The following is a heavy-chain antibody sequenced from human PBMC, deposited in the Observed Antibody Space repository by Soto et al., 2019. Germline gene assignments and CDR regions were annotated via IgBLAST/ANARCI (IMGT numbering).Heavy chain of an antibody. CDR2: IYYSGST. Sequence: PSETLSLTCTVSGGSISSYYWSWIRQPPGKGLEWIGYIYYSGSTNYNPSLKSRVTISVDTSKNQFSLKLSSVTAADTAVYYCARDEGAAGTNYYYYYGMDVWGQGTTVTVSS. J-gene: IGHJ6*02. V-gene: IGHV4-59*01. CDR3: ARDEGAAGTNYYYYYGMDV. D-gene: IGHD6-13*01. CDR1: GGSISSYY.